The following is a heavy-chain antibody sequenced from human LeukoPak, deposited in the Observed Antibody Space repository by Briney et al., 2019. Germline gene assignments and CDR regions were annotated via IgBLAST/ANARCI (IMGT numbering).Heavy chain of an antibody. Sequence: PGGSLRLSCAASGFTFSSYSMTWVRQAPGKGLEWVSYISSSSSTIYYADSVKGRFTISRDNAKNSLYLQMNSLRAEDTAVYYCARARLRDSTYYDFWSGYPYGMDVWGQGTTVTVSS. CDR2: ISSSSSTI. J-gene: IGHJ6*02. V-gene: IGHV3-48*01. CDR1: GFTFSSYS. D-gene: IGHD3-3*01. CDR3: ARARLRDSTYYDFWSGYPYGMDV.